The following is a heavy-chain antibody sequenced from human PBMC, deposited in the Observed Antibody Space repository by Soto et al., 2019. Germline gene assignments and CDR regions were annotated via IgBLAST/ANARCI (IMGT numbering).Heavy chain of an antibody. V-gene: IGHV3-9*01. Sequence: PGGSLRLSCAASGFTLNNCGMHWVRQAPGKGLEWVAGISWDSSTIGYADSVKGRFIISRDDAKNSLYLQMDSLRGEDTALYYCVQGRYPTMATPLDHWGQGTQVTVSS. CDR1: GFTLNNCG. CDR3: VQGRYPTMATPLDH. CDR2: ISWDSSTI. D-gene: IGHD2-15*01. J-gene: IGHJ4*02.